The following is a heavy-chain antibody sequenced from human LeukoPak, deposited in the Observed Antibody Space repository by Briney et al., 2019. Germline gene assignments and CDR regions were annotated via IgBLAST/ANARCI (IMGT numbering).Heavy chain of an antibody. CDR1: GGSISGSGYY. CDR2: IYYSGST. Sequence: SETLSLTCSVSGGSISGSGYYWGWIRQPPGKGLEWIGNIYYSGSTYYNPSLKSRVTISVDTSKNQFFLKLSSVTAADTAVYYCARVEIVNWFDPWGQGTLVTVSS. D-gene: IGHD2-2*03. J-gene: IGHJ5*02. V-gene: IGHV4-39*07. CDR3: ARVEIVNWFDP.